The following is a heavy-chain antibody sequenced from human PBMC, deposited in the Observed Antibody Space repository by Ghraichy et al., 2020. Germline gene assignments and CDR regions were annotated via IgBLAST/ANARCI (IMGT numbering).Heavy chain of an antibody. D-gene: IGHD3-10*01. Sequence: ESLNISCAASGFTFRSYGMSWVRQAPGKGLEWVSAVVGNGGFTYYADSVKGRFTISRDNSKNTLSLQMNSLRAEDTAVYYCAKDSFGELLSPSFDYWGQGTLVTVSS. CDR1: GFTFRSYG. V-gene: IGHV3-23*01. CDR2: VVGNGGFT. J-gene: IGHJ4*02. CDR3: AKDSFGELLSPSFDY.